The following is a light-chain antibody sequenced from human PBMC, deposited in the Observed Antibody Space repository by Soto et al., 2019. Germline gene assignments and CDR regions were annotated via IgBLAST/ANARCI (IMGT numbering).Light chain of an antibody. J-gene: IGKJ1*01. CDR1: QSISSW. CDR2: KAS. Sequence: DIQMTQSPSTLSGSVVDRVAITFRASQSISSWLAWYQQKPGKAPKLLIYKASSLESGVPSRFSGSGSGTEFTLTISSLQPDDFATYYCQQYNSYSWTFGQGTKVDIK. CDR3: QQYNSYSWT. V-gene: IGKV1-5*03.